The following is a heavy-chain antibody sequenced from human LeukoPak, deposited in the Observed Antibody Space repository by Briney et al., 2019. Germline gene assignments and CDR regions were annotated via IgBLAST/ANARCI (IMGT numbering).Heavy chain of an antibody. V-gene: IGHV3-23*01. CDR2: ITASGGST. D-gene: IGHD3-16*01. CDR1: GLTFSTYA. J-gene: IGHJ6*02. Sequence: GGSLRLSCAASGLTFSTYAMSWVRQAPGKGLEWVSPITASGGSTYYADSVKGRFTISRDNSKNTLNLQMNSLRAEDTAVYYCAKHEGGSMNVWGQGTTVTVSS. CDR3: AKHEGGSMNV.